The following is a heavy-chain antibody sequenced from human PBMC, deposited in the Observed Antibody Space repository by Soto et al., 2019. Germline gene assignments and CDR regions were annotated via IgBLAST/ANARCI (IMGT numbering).Heavy chain of an antibody. CDR1: GGSISSYY. J-gene: IGHJ4*02. D-gene: IGHD4-17*01. Sequence: QVQLQESGPGLVKPSETLSLTCTVSGGSISSYYWSWIRQPAGKGLEWIGRIFSSGNTNYNPSLKSRVTMSVDTSENQFSLKLSSVTAADTAMYYCARATRDYGDYGYFDYWGQGTLVTVS. CDR2: IFSSGNT. CDR3: ARATRDYGDYGYFDY. V-gene: IGHV4-4*07.